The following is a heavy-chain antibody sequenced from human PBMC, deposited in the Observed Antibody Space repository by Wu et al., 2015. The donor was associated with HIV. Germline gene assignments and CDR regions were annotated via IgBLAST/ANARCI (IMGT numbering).Heavy chain of an antibody. J-gene: IGHJ2*01. CDR1: GGTFTSNA. D-gene: IGHD6-13*01. Sequence: QVLLEQSGAEVKKPGSSVKVSCKASGGTFTSNAFSWVRQAPGQGLEWMGGILPIVGAANYAQNFQGRVTIITDESTSTAYMELSSLRSEDTAVYYCAREGVQAASGFDLWGRGTLVTVSS. V-gene: IGHV1-69*05. CDR3: AREGVQAASGFDL. CDR2: ILPIVGAA.